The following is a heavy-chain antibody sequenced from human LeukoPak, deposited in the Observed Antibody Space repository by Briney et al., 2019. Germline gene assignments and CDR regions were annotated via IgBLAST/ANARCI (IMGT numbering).Heavy chain of an antibody. Sequence: PSETLSLTCAVYGGSFSGYYWSWIRQPPGKGLEWIGEISHSGSTNYNPSLKSRVTISVDTSKNQFSLKLSSATAADTAVYYCAIRKPPNDYWGQGTLVTVSS. CDR1: GGSFSGYY. CDR2: ISHSGST. V-gene: IGHV4-34*01. J-gene: IGHJ4*02. D-gene: IGHD1-14*01. CDR3: AIRKPPNDY.